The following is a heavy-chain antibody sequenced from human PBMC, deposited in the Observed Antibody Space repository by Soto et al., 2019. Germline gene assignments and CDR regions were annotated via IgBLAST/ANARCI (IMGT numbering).Heavy chain of an antibody. CDR3: ARLHGEPLGYCSSTSCYVRYHYFDY. J-gene: IGHJ4*02. V-gene: IGHV5-51*01. CDR2: IYPGDSDT. Sequence: GESLKISCKGSGYSFTSYWIGWVRQMPGKGLEWMGIIYPGDSDTRYSPSFQGQVTISADKSISTAYLQWSSLKASDTARYYCARLHGEPLGYCSSTSCYVRYHYFDYWGQGTLVTVSS. D-gene: IGHD2-2*01. CDR1: GYSFTSYW.